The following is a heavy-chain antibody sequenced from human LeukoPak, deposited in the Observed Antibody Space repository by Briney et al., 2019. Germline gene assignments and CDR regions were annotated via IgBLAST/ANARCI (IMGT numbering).Heavy chain of an antibody. J-gene: IGHJ6*02. CDR3: ARDRPPYAMNYYYYGMDV. Sequence: SVKVSCKASGGTFSSYAISWVRQAPGQGLEWMGRIIPILGIANYAQKFQGRVTITADKSTSTAYMELSSLRSEDTAVYYCARDRPPYAMNYYYYGMDVWGQGTTVTVSS. D-gene: IGHD2-8*01. CDR1: GGTFSSYA. V-gene: IGHV1-69*04. CDR2: IIPILGIA.